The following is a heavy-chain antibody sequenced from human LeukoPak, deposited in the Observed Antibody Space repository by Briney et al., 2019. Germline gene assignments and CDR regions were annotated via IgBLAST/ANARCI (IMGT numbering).Heavy chain of an antibody. CDR1: GFTFSSYW. J-gene: IGHJ4*02. CDR3: ARDEGYYYDSSGYYLFDY. V-gene: IGHV3-7*01. D-gene: IGHD3-22*01. Sequence: GGSLRLSCAASGFTFSSYWMSWVRQAPGKELEWVANIKQDGSEKYYVNSVKGRFTISRDNAKNSLYLQMNSLRAEDTAVYYCARDEGYYYDSSGYYLFDYWGQGTLVTVSS. CDR2: IKQDGSEK.